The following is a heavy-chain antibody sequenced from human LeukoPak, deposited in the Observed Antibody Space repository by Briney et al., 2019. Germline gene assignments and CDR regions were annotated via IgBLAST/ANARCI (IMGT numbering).Heavy chain of an antibody. CDR1: GFTFSSYA. Sequence: GGSLRLSCAASGFTFSSYAMSWVRQAPGKGLEWVSAISGSGGSTCYADSVKGRFTISRDNSKNTLYLQMNSLRAEDTAVYYCAKVVGYYDSSGYTSPLNPTPIDYWGQGTLVTVSS. J-gene: IGHJ4*02. V-gene: IGHV3-23*01. D-gene: IGHD3-22*01. CDR3: AKVVGYYDSSGYTSPLNPTPIDY. CDR2: ISGSGGST.